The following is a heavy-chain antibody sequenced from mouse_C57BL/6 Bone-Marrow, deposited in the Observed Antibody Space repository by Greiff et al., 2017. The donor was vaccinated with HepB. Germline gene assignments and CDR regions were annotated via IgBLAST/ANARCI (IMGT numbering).Heavy chain of an antibody. V-gene: IGHV1-26*01. CDR2: INPNNGGT. Sequence: EVQLQQSGPELVKPGASVKISCKASGYTFTDYYMNWVKQSHGKSLEWIGDINPNNGGTSYNQKFKGKATLTVDKSSSTAYMELRSLTSEDSAVYYCASNSGVWGTGTTVTVSS. CDR1: GYTFTDYY. J-gene: IGHJ1*03. CDR3: ASNSGV.